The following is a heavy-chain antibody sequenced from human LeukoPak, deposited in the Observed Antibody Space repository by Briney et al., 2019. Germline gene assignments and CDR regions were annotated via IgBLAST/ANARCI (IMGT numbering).Heavy chain of an antibody. J-gene: IGHJ4*02. Sequence: ASVKVSCKASGYTFTSYYMHWVRQAPGQGLEWMGIINPSGGSTSYAQKFQGRVTITRDTSASTAYMELSSLRSEDTAVYYCARGSSSWYVDYWGQGTLVTVSS. V-gene: IGHV1-46*01. CDR2: INPSGGST. CDR1: GYTFTSYY. CDR3: ARGSSSWYVDY. D-gene: IGHD6-13*01.